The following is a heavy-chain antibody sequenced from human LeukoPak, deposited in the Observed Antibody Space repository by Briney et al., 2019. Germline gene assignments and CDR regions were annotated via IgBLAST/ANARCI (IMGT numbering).Heavy chain of an antibody. V-gene: IGHV3-49*04. CDR2: IRSKAYGGTT. J-gene: IGHJ4*02. Sequence: GRSLRPSCTASGFTFGDYAMSWVRQAPGKGLEWVGFIRSKAYGGTTEYAASVEGRFIISRDDSKSIAYLQMNSLKTEDTAVYYCIRGRLQCDYWGQGTLVTVSS. CDR3: IRGRLQCDY. CDR1: GFTFGDYA. D-gene: IGHD3-16*01.